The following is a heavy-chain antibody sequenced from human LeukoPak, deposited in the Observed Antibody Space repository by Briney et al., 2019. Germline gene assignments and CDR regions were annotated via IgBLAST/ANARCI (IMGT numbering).Heavy chain of an antibody. V-gene: IGHV4-59*01. CDR3: ARRIAAAGVHFDY. CDR2: IYYSGST. D-gene: IGHD6-13*01. CDR1: GGSISSYY. J-gene: IGHJ4*02. Sequence: SETLSLTCTVSGGSISSYYWSWIRQPPGKGLEWIGYIYYSGSTNYNPSLKSRVTISVDTSKNQFSLKLSSVTAADTAVYYCARRIAAAGVHFDYWGQGTLVTVSS.